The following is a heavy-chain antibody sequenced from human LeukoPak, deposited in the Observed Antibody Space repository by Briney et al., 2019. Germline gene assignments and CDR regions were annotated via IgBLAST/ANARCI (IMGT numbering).Heavy chain of an antibody. V-gene: IGHV5-51*01. CDR3: ARQRRVAPRRGSWFDP. Sequence: GESLKISCKGSGYKFTNYWIAWVRQMPGKGLEWMGIIYPGDSDTRYGPSFQGQVTISADKSISTAYLQWSSLKASDTAMYYCARQRRVAPRRGSWFDPWGQGTLVTVSS. CDR1: GYKFTNYW. J-gene: IGHJ5*02. CDR2: IYPGDSDT. D-gene: IGHD6-6*01.